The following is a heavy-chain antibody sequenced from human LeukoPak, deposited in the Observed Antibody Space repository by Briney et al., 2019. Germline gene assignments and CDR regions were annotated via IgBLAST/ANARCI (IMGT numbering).Heavy chain of an antibody. CDR2: ISSSGGST. D-gene: IGHD3-9*01. Sequence: GVSLRLSCTASGFTFSSYAMSWVRQAPGKGLEWVSGISSSGGSTYYADSVKGRFTISRDNSKNTLYLQMNSLRAEDTAVYYCARPPLRYFDYYMDVWGKGTTVTISS. J-gene: IGHJ6*03. V-gene: IGHV3-23*01. CDR1: GFTFSSYA. CDR3: ARPPLRYFDYYMDV.